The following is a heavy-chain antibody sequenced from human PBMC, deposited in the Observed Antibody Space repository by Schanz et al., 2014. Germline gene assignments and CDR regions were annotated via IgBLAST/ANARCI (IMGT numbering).Heavy chain of an antibody. CDR3: ARQGIGYQHGRYYYYMDV. J-gene: IGHJ6*03. D-gene: IGHD2-2*01. CDR1: GGSISSSSYY. V-gene: IGHV4-39*07. Sequence: QLQLQESGPGLVKPSETLSLTCTVSGGSISSSSYYWGWIRQPPGKGLEWIGHIFYTGYTYNNPTLGSRVTITVDTSKNQFSLNLISVTAADTAVYYCARQGIGYQHGRYYYYMDVWGRGTTVTVSS. CDR2: IFYTGYT.